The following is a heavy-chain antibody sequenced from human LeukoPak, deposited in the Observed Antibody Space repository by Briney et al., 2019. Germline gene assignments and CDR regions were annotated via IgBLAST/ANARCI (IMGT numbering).Heavy chain of an antibody. CDR2: MNPNSGNT. CDR3: ARVAAEVVGVPGAIGFGWLRRDYYYMDV. CDR1: GYTFTGYY. D-gene: IGHD2-2*02. V-gene: IGHV1-8*03. J-gene: IGHJ6*03. Sequence: ASVKVSCKASGYTFTGYYMHWVRQAPGQGLEWMGWMNPNSGNTGYAQKFQGRVTITRNTSISTAYMELSSLRSEDTAVYYCARVAAEVVGVPGAIGFGWLRRDYYYMDVWGKGTTVIVSS.